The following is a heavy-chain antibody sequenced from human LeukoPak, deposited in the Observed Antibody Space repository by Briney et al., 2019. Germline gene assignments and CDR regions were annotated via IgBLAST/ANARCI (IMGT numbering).Heavy chain of an antibody. Sequence: GASVKVSCKASGYSFIGYYIHWVRQAPGQGLEWMGWINTNTGNPTYAQGFTGRFVFSLDTSVSTAYLQISSLKAEDTAVYYCARSYYFDSSAYYLFDYWGQGTLVTVSS. CDR2: INTNTGNP. CDR3: ARSYYFDSSAYYLFDY. D-gene: IGHD3-22*01. V-gene: IGHV7-4-1*02. CDR1: GYSFIGYY. J-gene: IGHJ4*02.